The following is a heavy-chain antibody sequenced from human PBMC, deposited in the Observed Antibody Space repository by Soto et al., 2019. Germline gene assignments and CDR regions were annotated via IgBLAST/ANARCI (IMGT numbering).Heavy chain of an antibody. CDR1: GFSFGTFV. CDR2: MSYDGSDT. J-gene: IGHJ4*02. CDR3: TIVRVADSALDH. V-gene: IGHV3-30*02. D-gene: IGHD3-10*02. Sequence: PGGSLRLSCAASGFSFGTFVMHWVRQTPGKGLEWVAFMSYDGSDTFYADSVKGRFTISRDNSKNTLFLHMSNLRAEDTAMYYCTIVRVADSALDHWGQGALVTVSS.